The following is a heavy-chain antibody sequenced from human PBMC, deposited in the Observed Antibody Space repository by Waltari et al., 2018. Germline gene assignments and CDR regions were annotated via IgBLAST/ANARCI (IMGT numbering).Heavy chain of an antibody. J-gene: IGHJ6*02. CDR3: ARRIAVTGNYGMDV. Sequence: EVQLVQSGAEVKKPGESLRISCKASGYNFITHWIAWVRQRPGEGLEWVGIICPTGSDTRYSPSFEAHVTISVDNSITTAYLHWSSLKAPDTAMYFCARRIAVTGNYGMDVWGQGTAVTVSS. CDR1: GYNFITHW. CDR2: ICPTGSDT. V-gene: IGHV5-51*01. D-gene: IGHD6-13*01.